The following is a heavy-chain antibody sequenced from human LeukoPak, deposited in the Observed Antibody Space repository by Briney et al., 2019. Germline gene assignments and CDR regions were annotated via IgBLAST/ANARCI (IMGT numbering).Heavy chain of an antibody. D-gene: IGHD2-8*01. V-gene: IGHV4-34*01. Sequence: SETLSLTCAVYGGSFSGYYWSWIRQPPGKXLEWIGEINHSGSTNYNPSLKSRVTISVDTSKHQFSLKLSSVTAADTAVYYCARDLNGGLTNYWGQGTLVTVSS. CDR3: ARDLNGGLTNY. CDR1: GGSFSGYY. CDR2: INHSGST. J-gene: IGHJ4*02.